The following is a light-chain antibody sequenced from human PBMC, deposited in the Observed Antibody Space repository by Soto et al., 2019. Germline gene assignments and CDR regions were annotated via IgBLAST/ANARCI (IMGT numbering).Light chain of an antibody. Sequence: DIQMTQSPSSLSASVGDRVTITYRASQSISSYLNWYQQKPGKAPKLLIYATSSLQSGVPSRFSGSGSGTDFTLTISNLQPEDFATYYCQQSYSTPRTFGQGTKVDI. CDR1: QSISSY. J-gene: IGKJ1*01. CDR3: QQSYSTPRT. CDR2: ATS. V-gene: IGKV1-39*01.